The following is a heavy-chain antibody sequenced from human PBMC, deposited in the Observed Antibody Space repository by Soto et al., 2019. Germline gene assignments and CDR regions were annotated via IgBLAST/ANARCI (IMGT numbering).Heavy chain of an antibody. CDR2: INHSGST. V-gene: IGHV4-34*01. Sequence: SETLSLTCAVYGGSFSGYYWSWIRQPPGKGLEWIGEINHSGSTNYNPSLKSRVTISVDTSKNQFSLKLSSVTAADTAVYYCARGNRQMTTVTAFDYWGQGTLVTVSS. CDR1: GGSFSGYY. D-gene: IGHD4-17*01. J-gene: IGHJ4*02. CDR3: ARGNRQMTTVTAFDY.